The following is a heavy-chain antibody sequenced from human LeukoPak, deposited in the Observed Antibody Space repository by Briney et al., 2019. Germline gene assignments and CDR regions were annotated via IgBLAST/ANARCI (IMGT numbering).Heavy chain of an antibody. CDR1: GGSFSGYY. V-gene: IGHV4-34*01. CDR2: INHSGST. CDR3: ARRGSGYYLLYYMDV. J-gene: IGHJ6*03. D-gene: IGHD3-22*01. Sequence: SETLSLTCAVYGGSFSGYYWSWIRQPPGKGLEWIGEINHSGSTNYNPSLKSRVTISVDTSKNQFSLKLSSETAADTAVYYCARRGSGYYLLYYMDVWGKGTTVTVSS.